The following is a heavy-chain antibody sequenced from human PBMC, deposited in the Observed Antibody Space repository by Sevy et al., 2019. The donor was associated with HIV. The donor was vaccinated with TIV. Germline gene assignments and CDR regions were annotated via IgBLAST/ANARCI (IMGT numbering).Heavy chain of an antibody. Sequence: GWSLRLSCVASGFIFSDYWMTWVRQAPGKGLEWVANIKQDGNEKYYMDSAKGRFTISRDNAKNSVYLQVNSLRAEDTAVYYCAREAVAGRSGPWKADYYYSGMDVWGQGTTVTVSS. CDR2: IKQDGNEK. CDR1: GFIFSDYW. V-gene: IGHV3-7*01. D-gene: IGHD6-19*01. CDR3: AREAVAGRSGPWKADYYYSGMDV. J-gene: IGHJ6*02.